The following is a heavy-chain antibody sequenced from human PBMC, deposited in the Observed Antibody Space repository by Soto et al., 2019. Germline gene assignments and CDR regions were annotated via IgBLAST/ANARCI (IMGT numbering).Heavy chain of an antibody. Sequence: SVKVSCKASGGTFSSYAISWVRQAPGQGLEWMGGIIPIFGTANYAQKFQGRVTITADESTSTAYMELSSLRSEDTAVYYCARDIRRRDGYNLVWFGPWGQGTLVTVSS. CDR2: IIPIFGTA. V-gene: IGHV1-69*13. CDR3: ARDIRRRDGYNLVWFGP. J-gene: IGHJ5*02. CDR1: GGTFSSYA. D-gene: IGHD5-12*01.